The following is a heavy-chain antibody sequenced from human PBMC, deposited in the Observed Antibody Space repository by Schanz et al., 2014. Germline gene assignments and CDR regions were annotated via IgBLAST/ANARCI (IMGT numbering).Heavy chain of an antibody. CDR2: IIPSLGLA. D-gene: IGHD3-9*01. J-gene: IGHJ6*02. Sequence: QLQLVHSGAEVKKPGSSVKVSCKASGGTFSSFGINWVRQAPGQGLEWMGRIIPSLGLAKYEQKFQDKVTITADTSTTTAYMELSGLRSDDTAVYYCARVQDDILTGSEYYYGMDVWGQGTTVTVSS. CDR1: GGTFSSFG. CDR3: ARVQDDILTGSEYYYGMDV. V-gene: IGHV1-69*04.